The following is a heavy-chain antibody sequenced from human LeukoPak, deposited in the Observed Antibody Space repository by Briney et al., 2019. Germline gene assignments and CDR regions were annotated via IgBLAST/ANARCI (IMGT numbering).Heavy chain of an antibody. D-gene: IGHD2-21*01. J-gene: IGHJ4*02. CDR2: ISSSGSTI. CDR1: GFTFSDYY. CDR3: ARPGTLWAYYFDY. V-gene: IGHV3-11*04. Sequence: GGSLRLSCAASGFTFSDYYMSWIRQAPGKGLEWVSYISSSGSTIYYANSVKGRFTISRDNAKNSLYLQMNSLRAEDTAVYYCARPGTLWAYYFDYWGQGTLVTVSS.